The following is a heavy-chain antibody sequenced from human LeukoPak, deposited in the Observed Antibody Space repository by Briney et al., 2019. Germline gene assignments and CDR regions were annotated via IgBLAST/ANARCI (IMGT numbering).Heavy chain of an antibody. CDR1: GYTFTSYD. CDR3: ARGLVRSNWFDP. J-gene: IGHJ5*02. V-gene: IGHV1-8*01. D-gene: IGHD6-13*01. Sequence: ASVKVSCKASGYTFTSYDINWVRQATGQGLEWMGWMNPNSGNTGYAQKFQGRVTMTRNTSISTAYMELSSLRSEDTAVYCCARGLVRSNWFDPWGQGTLVTVSS. CDR2: MNPNSGNT.